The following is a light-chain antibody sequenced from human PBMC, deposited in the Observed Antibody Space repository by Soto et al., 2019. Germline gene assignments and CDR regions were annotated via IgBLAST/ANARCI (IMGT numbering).Light chain of an antibody. CDR1: RSNIGDNA. V-gene: IGLV1-44*01. J-gene: IGLJ1*01. CDR3: AAWDDSLNADV. CDR2: GNI. Sequence: QSVLTQPPSASGTPGQRVTISCSGSRSNIGDNAVNWYQQLPGTAPKLLIYGNIQRPSGVPDRFSGSKSGTSASLTISGLQSEDEADYSCAAWDDSLNADVFGPGTKVTVL.